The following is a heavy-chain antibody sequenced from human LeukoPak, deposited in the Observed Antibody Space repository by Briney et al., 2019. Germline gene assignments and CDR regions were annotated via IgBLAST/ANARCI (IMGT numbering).Heavy chain of an antibody. CDR1: GFTFSSCS. V-gene: IGHV3-7*01. J-gene: IGHJ6*03. CDR2: IKQDGSEK. CDR3: ARGYYYMDV. Sequence: GGSLRLSCAASGFTFSSCSMNWVRQAPGKGLEWVANIKQDGSEKYYVDSVKGRFTISRDNDKNSLYLQMNSLRAEDTAVYYCARGYYYMDVWGKGTTVTVSS.